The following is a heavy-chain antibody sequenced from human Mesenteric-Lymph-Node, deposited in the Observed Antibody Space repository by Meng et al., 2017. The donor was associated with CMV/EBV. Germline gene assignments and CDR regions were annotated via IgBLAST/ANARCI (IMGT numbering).Heavy chain of an antibody. V-gene: IGHV3-NL1*01. D-gene: IGHD2-2*01. J-gene: IGHJ6*02. CDR2: IFRNGTT. Sequence: GESLKISCAASGFTFSSYGMHWVRQAPGKGLEWVSIIFRNGTTYYADSVKGRFTMSRDNSKNRLDLQMNSLRPEDTAVYYCARGVPAAYYYYGMDVWGRGTMVTVSS. CDR1: GFTFSSYG. CDR3: ARGVPAAYYYYGMDV.